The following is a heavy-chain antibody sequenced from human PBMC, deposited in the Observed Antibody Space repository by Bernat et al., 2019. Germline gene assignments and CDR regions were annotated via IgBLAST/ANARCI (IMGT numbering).Heavy chain of an antibody. CDR2: IKSKTDGGTT. Sequence: EVQLVESGGGLVKPGGSLRLSCAASGFTFSNAWMNWVRQAPGKGLEWVGRIKSKTDGGTTDYAAPVKGRFTISRDDSKNTLYLQMNSLKTEDTAVYYCTTDLRYFDGLGGEDYYGMDVWGQGTTVTVSS. CDR3: TTDLRYFDGLGGEDYYGMDV. J-gene: IGHJ6*02. V-gene: IGHV3-15*07. CDR1: GFTFSNAW. D-gene: IGHD3-9*01.